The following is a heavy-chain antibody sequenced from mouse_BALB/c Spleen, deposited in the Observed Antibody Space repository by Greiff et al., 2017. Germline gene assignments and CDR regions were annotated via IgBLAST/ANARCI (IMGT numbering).Heavy chain of an antibody. CDR3: ARKRRGYDYDCYFDY. V-gene: IGHV2-2*02. CDR2: IWSGGST. CDR1: GFSLTSYG. J-gene: IGHJ2*01. D-gene: IGHD2-4*01. Sequence: VMLVESGPGLVQPSQSLSITCTVSGFSLTSYGVHWVRQSPGKGLEWLGVIWSGGSTDYNAAFISRLSISKDNSKSQVFFKMNSLQANDTAIYYCARKRRGYDYDCYFDYWGQGTTLTVSS.